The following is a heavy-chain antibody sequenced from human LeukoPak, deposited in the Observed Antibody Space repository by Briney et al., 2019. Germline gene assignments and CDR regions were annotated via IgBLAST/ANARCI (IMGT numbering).Heavy chain of an antibody. CDR3: ARYEGSRLNNMDV. CDR2: IYPGDSSV. CDR1: GYNFANFW. V-gene: IGHV5-51*01. Sequence: GESLKISCEASGYNFANFWIAWVRQMPGKGLEWMGIIYPGDSSVRYNPSFEGQVSLSSDKSISTAYLQWSSLKASDTAIYFCARYEGSRLNNMDVWGKGTTVTVSS. D-gene: IGHD3-16*01. J-gene: IGHJ6*03.